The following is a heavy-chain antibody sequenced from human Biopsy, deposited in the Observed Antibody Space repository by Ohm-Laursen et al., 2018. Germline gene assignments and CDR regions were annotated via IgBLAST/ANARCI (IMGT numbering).Heavy chain of an antibody. V-gene: IGHV4-61*08. Sequence: GTLSLTWTVSGGSVRSPDHRWNWVRRAPGKGLEWIGNIYYSWTTLYNPSLSGRVTMDLDRSTNKFSLKLKSVTSADTAVYFCARAYFYGMGTSNYFLDSWGQGALVTVSS. CDR1: GGSVRSPDHR. CDR2: IYYSWTT. J-gene: IGHJ4*02. D-gene: IGHD3-10*01. CDR3: ARAYFYGMGTSNYFLDS.